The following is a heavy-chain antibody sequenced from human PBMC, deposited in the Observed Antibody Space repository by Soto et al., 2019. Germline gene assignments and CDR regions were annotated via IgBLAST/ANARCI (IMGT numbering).Heavy chain of an antibody. V-gene: IGHV4-34*09. CDR3: ARGLQDLGYYYGMDV. D-gene: IGHD5-12*01. J-gene: IGHJ6*02. CDR1: GGSFSGYY. Sequence: PSETLSLTCAVYGGSFSGYYWSWIRQPPGKGLEWIGEINHSGSTNYNPSHKSRVTISVDTSKNQFSLKLSSVTAADTALYYCARGLQDLGYYYGMDVWGQGTTVTVSS. CDR2: INHSGST.